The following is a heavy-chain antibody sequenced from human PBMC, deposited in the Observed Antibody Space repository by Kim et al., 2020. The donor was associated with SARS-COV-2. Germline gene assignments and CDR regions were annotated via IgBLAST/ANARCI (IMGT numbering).Heavy chain of an antibody. Sequence: ASVKVSCKASGYTFTSYGISWVRQAPGQGLEWMGWISAYNGNTNYAQKLQGRVSMTTDTSTSTAYMELRSLRSDDTAVYYCARDSSLLRYFDWLLPETVDYYYGMDVWDQGTTVTVSS. CDR2: ISAYNGNT. CDR1: GYTFTSYG. J-gene: IGHJ6*02. V-gene: IGHV1-18*01. D-gene: IGHD3-9*01. CDR3: ARDSSLLRYFDWLLPETVDYYYGMDV.